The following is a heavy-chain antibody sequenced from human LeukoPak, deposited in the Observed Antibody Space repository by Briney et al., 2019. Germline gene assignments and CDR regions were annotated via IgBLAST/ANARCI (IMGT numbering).Heavy chain of an antibody. CDR1: GFTFSSYA. D-gene: IGHD3-10*01. V-gene: IGHV3-30-3*01. CDR2: ISYDGSNK. CDR3: APTLWFGELPPNFDY. J-gene: IGHJ4*02. Sequence: GGPLRLSCAASGFTFSSYAMHWVRQAPGKGLEWVAVISYDGSNKYYADSVKGRFTISRDNSKNTLYLQMNSLRAEDTAVYYCAPTLWFGELPPNFDYWGQGTLVTVSS.